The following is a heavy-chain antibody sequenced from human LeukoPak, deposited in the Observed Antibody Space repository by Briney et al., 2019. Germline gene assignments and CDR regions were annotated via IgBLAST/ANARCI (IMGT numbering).Heavy chain of an antibody. V-gene: IGHV4-59*08. D-gene: IGHD3-22*01. CDR3: ARHFDSSGYYYLVFDP. CDR2: IYDSGSTINNPSRKSRTT. CDR1: GXSASSYY. Sequence: PSETLSLTFSVSGXSASSYYWTWIRQPPGKGLEWIGYIYDSGSTINNPSRKSRTTNYNPSLKSRVTISVDTSKNQISLKLSSVTAADTAVYYCARHFDSSGYYYLVFDPWGQGTLVTVSS. J-gene: IGHJ5*02.